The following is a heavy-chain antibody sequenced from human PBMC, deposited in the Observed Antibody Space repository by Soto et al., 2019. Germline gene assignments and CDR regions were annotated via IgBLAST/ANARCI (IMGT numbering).Heavy chain of an antibody. J-gene: IGHJ4*02. CDR2: ISSSGST. CDR3: AKGARDVDS. V-gene: IGHV3-23*01. D-gene: IGHD5-12*01. CDR1: GFTFSSQT. Sequence: EVQLLESGGGLVQPGGSLRLSCAASGFTFSSQTMSWVRQAPGKGLEWVLVISSSGSTSYTDSVEGRFTISKDSSKNTLYLQLNSLRVEDTAVYYCAKGARDVDSWGQGTLVTVSS.